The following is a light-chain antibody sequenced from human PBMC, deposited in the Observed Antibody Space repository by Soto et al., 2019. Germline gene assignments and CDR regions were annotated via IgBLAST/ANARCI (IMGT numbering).Light chain of an antibody. V-gene: IGLV2-8*01. CDR1: SSEVGAYNY. CDR3: SSFAASNAWV. J-gene: IGLJ3*02. CDR2: EVT. Sequence: QSVLTQPPSASGSPGQSITISCTGTSSEVGAYNYVAWYQQHAGKAPKLVIYEVTKRPSGVPHRFSGPKSDNTASLTVSGFQAEDEADCYCSSFAASNAWVFRGGTKRTVL.